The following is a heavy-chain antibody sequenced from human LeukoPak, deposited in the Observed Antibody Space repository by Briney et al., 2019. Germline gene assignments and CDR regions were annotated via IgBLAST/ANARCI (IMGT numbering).Heavy chain of an antibody. CDR1: GGSFSGYY. D-gene: IGHD3-10*01. V-gene: IGHV4-34*01. CDR2: INHSGST. Sequence: SETLSLTCAASGGSFSGYYWSWIRQPPGKGLEWVAEINHSGSTNYNPSLESRVTISVDTSKNQFSLKLSSVTAADTAVYYCARGRQTLYYYGSGSYHYWGQGTLVTVPS. CDR3: ARGRQTLYYYGSGSYHY. J-gene: IGHJ4*02.